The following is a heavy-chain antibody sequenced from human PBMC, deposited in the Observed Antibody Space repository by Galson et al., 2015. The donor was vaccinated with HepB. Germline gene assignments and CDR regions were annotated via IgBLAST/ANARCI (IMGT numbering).Heavy chain of an antibody. D-gene: IGHD3-10*01. CDR2: IKQDGSEK. CDR3: ARGSRGTGWYFDL. V-gene: IGHV3-7*01. Sequence: SLRLSCAASGFTLSSYEMSWVRQAPGKGLEWVANIKQDGSEKYYVDSVKGRFTISRDNAKNSLYLQMNSLRAEDTAVYYCARGSRGTGWYFDLWGRGTLVTVSS. J-gene: IGHJ2*01. CDR1: GFTLSSYE.